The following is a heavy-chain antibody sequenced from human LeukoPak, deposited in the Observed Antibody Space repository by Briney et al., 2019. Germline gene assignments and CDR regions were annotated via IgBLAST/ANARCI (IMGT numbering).Heavy chain of an antibody. CDR2: VDTEDGET. V-gene: IGHV1-69-2*01. Sequence: ASVKISRKVSGYTFTDYYMHWVQQAPGKGLEWMGLVDTEDGETIYAEKFQGRVTITADTSTDTAYMELSSLRSEDTAVYYCATLWATTGDIVVVPATSNWFDPWGQGTLVTVSS. CDR1: GYTFTDYY. CDR3: ATLWATTGDIVVVPATSNWFDP. J-gene: IGHJ5*02. D-gene: IGHD2-2*01.